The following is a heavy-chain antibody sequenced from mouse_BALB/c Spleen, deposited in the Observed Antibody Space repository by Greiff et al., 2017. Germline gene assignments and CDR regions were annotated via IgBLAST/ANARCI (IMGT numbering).Heavy chain of an antibody. Sequence: EVKLQESGPSLVKPSQTLSLTCSVTGDSITSGYWNWIRKFPGNKLEYMGYISYSGSTYYNPSLKSRISITRDTSKNQYYLQLNSVTTEDTATYYCARRITTGAWFAYWGQGTLVTVSA. J-gene: IGHJ3*01. CDR1: GDSITSGY. D-gene: IGHD2-4*01. CDR3: ARRITTGAWFAY. V-gene: IGHV3-8*02. CDR2: ISYSGST.